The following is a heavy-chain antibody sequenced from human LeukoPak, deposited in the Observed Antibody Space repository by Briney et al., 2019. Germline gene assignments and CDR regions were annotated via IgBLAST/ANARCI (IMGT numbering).Heavy chain of an antibody. J-gene: IGHJ4*02. CDR1: GFTVSSSY. V-gene: IGHV3-53*01. Sequence: PGGSLRLSCSASGFTVSSSYMSWVRQARGKGLEWVSVIYSGGSTYYADSVKSRFTISRDNSQNTLYLQMNSLRIEDTAVYYCARVAFRSSSYISGIDYWGQGTLVTVSS. CDR3: ARVAFRSSSYISGIDY. CDR2: IYSGGST. D-gene: IGHD6-6*01.